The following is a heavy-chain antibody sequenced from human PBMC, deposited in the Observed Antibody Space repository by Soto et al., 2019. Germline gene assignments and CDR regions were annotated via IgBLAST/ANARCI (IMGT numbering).Heavy chain of an antibody. CDR1: GFTFSSYG. J-gene: IGHJ4*02. CDR2: IWYDGSNK. CDR3: ARDQDEMATTNFDY. Sequence: QVQLVESGGGVVQPGRSLRLSCAASGFTFSSYGMHWVRQAPGKGLEWVAVIWYDGSNKYYADSVKGRFTISRDNSKNTLYLQMNSLRAEDTAVYYCARDQDEMATTNFDYWGQGTLVTVSS. D-gene: IGHD5-12*01. V-gene: IGHV3-33*01.